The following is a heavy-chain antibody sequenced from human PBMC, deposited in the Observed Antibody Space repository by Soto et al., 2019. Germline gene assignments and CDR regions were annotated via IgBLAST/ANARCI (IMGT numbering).Heavy chain of an antibody. Sequence: SLRLSCAASGFTFSSYGMHWVRQAPGKGLEWVAVISYDGSNKYYADSVKGRFTISRDNSKNTLYLQMNSLRAEDTAVYYCAKDLGRDGYNFFDYWGQGTLVTVSS. CDR2: ISYDGSNK. CDR1: GFTFSSYG. V-gene: IGHV3-30*18. J-gene: IGHJ4*02. D-gene: IGHD5-12*01. CDR3: AKDLGRDGYNFFDY.